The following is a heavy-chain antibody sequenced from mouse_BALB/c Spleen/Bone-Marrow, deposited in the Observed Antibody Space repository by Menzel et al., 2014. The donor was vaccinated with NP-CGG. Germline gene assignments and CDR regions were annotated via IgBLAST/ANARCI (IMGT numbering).Heavy chain of an antibody. V-gene: IGHV1-69*01. CDR2: IDTSDSYT. D-gene: IGHD2-4*01. J-gene: IGHJ4*01. CDR3: ARGGHDFSLDY. CDR1: GYTFTDNW. Sequence: QVQLQQSGAELGMPGASVKMSCKASGYTFTDNWIYWVKQRPGQGPEWIGAIDTSDSYTNFNQKFMGKASLTVDASSSTAYMQVSSLTSDDSAVYYCARGGHDFSLDYWGQGTSVTVSS.